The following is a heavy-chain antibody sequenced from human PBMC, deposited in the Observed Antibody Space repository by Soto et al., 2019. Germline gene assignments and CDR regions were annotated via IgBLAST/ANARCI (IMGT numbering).Heavy chain of an antibody. D-gene: IGHD2-15*01. CDR1: GGSISSSSYY. J-gene: IGHJ1*01. V-gene: IGHV4-39*01. CDR3: ARHNGWRVPRYCSGGSCYAEEYFQH. Sequence: QLQLQESGPGLVKPSETLSLTCTVSGGSISSSSYYWGWIRQPPGKGLEWIGSIYYSGSTYYNPSLKSRVTISVDTSKNQFSLKLSSVTAADTAVYYCARHNGWRVPRYCSGGSCYAEEYFQHWGQGTLVTVSS. CDR2: IYYSGST.